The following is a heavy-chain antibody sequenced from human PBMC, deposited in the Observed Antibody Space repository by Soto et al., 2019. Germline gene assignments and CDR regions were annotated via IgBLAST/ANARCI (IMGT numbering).Heavy chain of an antibody. J-gene: IGHJ4*02. V-gene: IGHV1-18*01. Sequence: GASVKVSCKASGGTFSSYAISWVRQAPGQGLEWMGWISAYNGNTNYAQKLQGRVTMTTDTSTSTAYMELRSLRSDDTAVYYCARDEQWELLRLGFWGQGTLVTVSS. CDR3: ARDEQWELLRLGF. D-gene: IGHD1-26*01. CDR1: GGTFSSYA. CDR2: ISAYNGNT.